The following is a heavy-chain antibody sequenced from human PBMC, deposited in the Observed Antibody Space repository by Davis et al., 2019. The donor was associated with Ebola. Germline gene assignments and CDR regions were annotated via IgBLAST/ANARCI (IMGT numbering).Heavy chain of an antibody. CDR2: IYYSGST. Sequence: GSLRLSCSVSGGSISSSSYYWGWIRQHPGKGLEWIGYIYYSGSTNYNPSLKSRVTISVDTSKNQFSLKLSSVTAADTAVYYCARAPTPYQPPFDYWGQGTLVTVSS. CDR3: ARAPTPYQPPFDY. CDR1: GGSISSSSYY. V-gene: IGHV4-61*05. J-gene: IGHJ4*02. D-gene: IGHD2-2*01.